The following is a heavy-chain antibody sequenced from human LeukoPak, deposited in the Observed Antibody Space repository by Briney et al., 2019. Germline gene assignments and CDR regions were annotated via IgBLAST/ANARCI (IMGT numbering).Heavy chain of an antibody. CDR1: GFTFSSYE. CDR3: ARVLTTVTSYFDY. J-gene: IGHJ4*02. CDR2: ISGSGSTI. V-gene: IGHV3-48*03. D-gene: IGHD4-17*01. Sequence: GGSLRLSCAAAGFTFSSYEMNRVRKAPGQGQEWVSYISGSGSTIYYADSVKGRFTISRDNAKNSLYLQMNSLRAEDTAVYYCARVLTTVTSYFDYWGQGTLVTVSS.